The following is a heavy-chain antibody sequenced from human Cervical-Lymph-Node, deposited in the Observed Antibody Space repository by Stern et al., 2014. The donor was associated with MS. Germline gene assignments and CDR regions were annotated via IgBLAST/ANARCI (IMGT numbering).Heavy chain of an antibody. Sequence: QVQLQESGPGLVKPSQTLSLTCTVSGGSISSGGYYWSWIRQHPGKGLEWIGYIYYSGSTYYNPSLKSRVTISVDTSKNQFSLKLSSVTAADTAVYYCARDSESSSSGWGAFDIWGQGTMVTVSS. CDR1: GGSISSGGYY. J-gene: IGHJ3*02. CDR2: IYYSGST. V-gene: IGHV4-31*03. D-gene: IGHD6-6*01. CDR3: ARDSESSSSGWGAFDI.